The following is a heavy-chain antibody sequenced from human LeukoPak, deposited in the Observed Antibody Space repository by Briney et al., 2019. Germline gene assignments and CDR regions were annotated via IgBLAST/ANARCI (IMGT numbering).Heavy chain of an antibody. CDR2: ISGSGGTT. Sequence: GGSLRLSSAASGFTFSNYAMTWGRQSPGHELEAVSSISGSGGTTYYADAVKGRFTISRDNSKETLSLEMNSLRAGDTAVYYCAKDRVYSSSGQIDFWGQGTLVTVSS. CDR1: GFTFSNYA. D-gene: IGHD2-2*01. J-gene: IGHJ4*02. CDR3: AKDRVYSSSGQIDF. V-gene: IGHV3-23*01.